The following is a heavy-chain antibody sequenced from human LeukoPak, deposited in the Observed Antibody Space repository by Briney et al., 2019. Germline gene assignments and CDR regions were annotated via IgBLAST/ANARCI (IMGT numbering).Heavy chain of an antibody. CDR1: RYTFTGYY. CDR2: INPNSGGT. J-gene: IGHJ3*02. D-gene: IGHD3-10*01. CDR3: ARVGTENAFDI. Sequence: ASVKVSCKAFRYTFTGYYMHSVRQSPRQELEWLGWINPNSGGTNYAQKFQGRVTMTRDTSISTAYMELSRLRSDDTAVYYCARVGTENAFDIWGQGPMVTVSS. V-gene: IGHV1-2*02.